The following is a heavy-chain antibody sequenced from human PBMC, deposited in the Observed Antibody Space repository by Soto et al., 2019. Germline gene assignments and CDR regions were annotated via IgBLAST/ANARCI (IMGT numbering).Heavy chain of an antibody. J-gene: IGHJ3*02. D-gene: IGHD3-3*02. CDR3: ASSSIFGAVDAFHI. V-gene: IGHV5-10-1*01. Sequence: PGESLKISCQASGYRFTSRWISWVRQKPGKGLEWMGKIDPTDSETRFSPYFQGHVTMSVDKSFSTAYLQWSNLKASDTATYYCASSSIFGAVDAFHIWGQATLVTVSS. CDR1: GYRFTSRW. CDR2: IDPTDSET.